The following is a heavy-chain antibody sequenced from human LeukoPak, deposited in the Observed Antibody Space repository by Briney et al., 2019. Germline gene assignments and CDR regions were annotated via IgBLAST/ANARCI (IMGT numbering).Heavy chain of an antibody. V-gene: IGHV4-59*01. D-gene: IGHD3-10*01. CDR1: GGSISSYY. CDR3: ARDRITMVRGVIISHWFDS. Sequence: SETLSLTCTVSGGSISSYYWSWIRQPPGKGLEWIGYIYYSGSTNYNPSLKSRVTISVDTSKNQFSLKLSSVTAADTAVYYCARDRITMVRGVIISHWFDSWGQGTLVTVSS. J-gene: IGHJ5*01. CDR2: IYYSGST.